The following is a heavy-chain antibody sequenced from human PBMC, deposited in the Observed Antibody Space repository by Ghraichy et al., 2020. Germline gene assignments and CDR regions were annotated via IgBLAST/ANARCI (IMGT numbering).Heavy chain of an antibody. J-gene: IGHJ6*02. V-gene: IGHV3-30*04. CDR1: GFTFSSYA. CDR3: ARATVTTKDYYYGMDV. D-gene: IGHD4-17*01. Sequence: GGSLRLSCAASGFTFSSYAMHWVRQAPGKGLEWVAVISYDGSNKYYADSVKGRFTISRDNSKNTLYLQMNSLRAEDTAVYYCARATVTTKDYYYGMDVWGQGTTVTVSS. CDR2: ISYDGSNK.